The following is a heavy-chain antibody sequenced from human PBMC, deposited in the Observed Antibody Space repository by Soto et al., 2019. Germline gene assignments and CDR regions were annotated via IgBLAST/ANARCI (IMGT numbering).Heavy chain of an antibody. Sequence: QVQLQESGLGLVEPAGTLSLTCAVSGGPIRSYNWWSWVRQPPGKGLEWIGEIHHDGGTNYNTSLKSRVTISVDNAKNHLSLNLNSVTAADAAIYYCARMPYSYYAMDVWGQGTTVTVSS. CDR1: GGPIRSYNW. J-gene: IGHJ6*02. D-gene: IGHD2-2*01. CDR3: ARMPYSYYAMDV. V-gene: IGHV4-4*02. CDR2: IHHDGGT.